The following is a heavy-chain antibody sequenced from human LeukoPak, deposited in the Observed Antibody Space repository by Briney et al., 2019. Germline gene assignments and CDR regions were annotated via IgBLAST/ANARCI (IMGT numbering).Heavy chain of an antibody. CDR2: ISSSSSYI. V-gene: IGHV3-21*01. CDR1: GFTFSSYS. J-gene: IGHJ4*02. Sequence: AGGSLRLSCAASGFTFSSYSMNWVRQAPGKGLEWVSSISSSSSYIYYADSVKGRFTISRGNAKNSLYLQMNSLRAEDTAVYYCARAPTYCSGGSCYFYIDYWGQGTLVTVSS. D-gene: IGHD2-15*01. CDR3: ARAPTYCSGGSCYFYIDY.